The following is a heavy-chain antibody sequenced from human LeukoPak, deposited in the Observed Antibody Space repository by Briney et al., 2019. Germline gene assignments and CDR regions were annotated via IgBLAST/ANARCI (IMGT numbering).Heavy chain of an antibody. CDR3: ARDISGWLPVVDY. V-gene: IGHV3-21*01. J-gene: IGHJ4*02. Sequence: TGGSLRLSCAASGFTFSSYSMTWVRQAPGKGLEWVSSISSSSSYIYYADSVKGRFTISRDNAKNSLYLQMNSLRAEDTAVYYCARDISGWLPVVDYWGQGTLVTVSS. CDR2: ISSSSSYI. D-gene: IGHD6-19*01. CDR1: GFTFSSYS.